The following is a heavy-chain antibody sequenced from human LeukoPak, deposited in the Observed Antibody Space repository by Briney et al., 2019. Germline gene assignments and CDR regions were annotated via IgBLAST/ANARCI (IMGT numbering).Heavy chain of an antibody. CDR3: ARDGGSGWYGEFDY. CDR1: GGSISSYY. CDR2: IYYSGST. Sequence: SETLSLTCTVSGGSISSYYWSWIRQPPGKGLEWIGYIYYSGSTNYNPSLKSRVTMSVDTSKNQFSLKLSSVTAADTAVYYCARDGGSGWYGEFDYWGQGTLVTVSS. J-gene: IGHJ4*02. D-gene: IGHD6-19*01. V-gene: IGHV4-59*12.